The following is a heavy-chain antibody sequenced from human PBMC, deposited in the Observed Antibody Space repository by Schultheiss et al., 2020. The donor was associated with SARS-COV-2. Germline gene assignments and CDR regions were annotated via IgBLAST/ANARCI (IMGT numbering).Heavy chain of an antibody. D-gene: IGHD6-19*01. CDR1: GFTFSNAW. CDR3: ARGVAVDT. J-gene: IGHJ5*02. CDR2: ISYDGSNK. V-gene: IGHV3-30*03. Sequence: GESLKISCAASGFTFSNAWMNWVRQAPGKGLEWVAVISYDGSNKYYADSVKGRFTISRDNAKNSLYLQMNSLRAEDTAVYYCARGVAVDTWGQGTLVTVSS.